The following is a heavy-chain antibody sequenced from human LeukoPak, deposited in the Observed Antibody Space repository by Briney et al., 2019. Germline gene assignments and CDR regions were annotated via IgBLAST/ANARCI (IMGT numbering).Heavy chain of an antibody. CDR1: GFTFSSYA. Sequence: GGSLRLSCAAPGFTFSSYAMHWVRQAPGKGLEWVAVISYDGSNKYYADSVKGRFTISRDNSKNTLYLQMNSLRAEDTAVYYCARDGAPPEGFDIWGQGTMVTVSS. CDR3: ARDGAPPEGFDI. V-gene: IGHV3-30*04. D-gene: IGHD1-26*01. J-gene: IGHJ3*02. CDR2: ISYDGSNK.